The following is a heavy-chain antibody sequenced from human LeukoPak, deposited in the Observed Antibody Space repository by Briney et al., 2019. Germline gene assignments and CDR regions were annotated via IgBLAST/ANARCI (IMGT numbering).Heavy chain of an antibody. J-gene: IGHJ5*02. D-gene: IGHD1-14*01. CDR2: ISGGGGST. CDR1: EFTFSNYA. V-gene: IGHV3-23*01. Sequence: GGSLRLSCAASEFTFSNYAMNWVRQAPGKGLGWLSGISGGGGSTYYADSVKGRFTISRDNSKNTLYLQMDSLRAEDTALYYCAKGSGINHYHWIDPWGQGTLVIVSS. CDR3: AKGSGINHYHWIDP.